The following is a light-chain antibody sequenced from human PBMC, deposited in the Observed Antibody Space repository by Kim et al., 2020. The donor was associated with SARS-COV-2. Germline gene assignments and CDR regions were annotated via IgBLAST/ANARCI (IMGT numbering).Light chain of an antibody. CDR3: QHYDNSPFS. V-gene: IGKV3-20*01. Sequence: LSPGERATLACRASQSVGSKYLAWYQQKAGQAPRLLIHGAFRRATGIPDRFSGSGSETDFSLTISRLEPGDCAVYYCQHYDNSPFSFGQGTKLEI. J-gene: IGKJ2*03. CDR1: QSVGSKY. CDR2: GAF.